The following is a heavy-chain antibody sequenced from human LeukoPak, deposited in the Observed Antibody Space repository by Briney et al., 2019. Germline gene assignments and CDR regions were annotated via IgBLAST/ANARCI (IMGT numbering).Heavy chain of an antibody. J-gene: IGHJ4*02. CDR2: IYRSGNT. CDR1: GDSIGSYY. D-gene: IGHD6-19*01. Sequence: SETLSLICTVSGDSIGSYYWSWIRQPPGKGLEWIGNIYRSGNTNYNPSLKSRGTISVDTSKKQFSLKLTSVTTADTAVYYCARDGPQWLAAFDFWGQGTLVTVSS. V-gene: IGHV4-59*01. CDR3: ARDGPQWLAAFDF.